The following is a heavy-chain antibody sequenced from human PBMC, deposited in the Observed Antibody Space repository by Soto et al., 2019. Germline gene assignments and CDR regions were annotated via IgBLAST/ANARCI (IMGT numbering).Heavy chain of an antibody. Sequence: ASVKVSCKASGYTFTSFGVNWVRQAPGQGLEWIGWVNTYNGNTKYSQKFQGRVTMTADTSTSTAYMEVGSLRSDDTAIYYCAIGAPGIAAHVICGQGIPVSVCS. CDR1: GYTFTSFG. CDR3: AIGAPGIAAHVI. J-gene: IGHJ1*01. D-gene: IGHD6-13*01. CDR2: VNTYNGNT. V-gene: IGHV1-18*01.